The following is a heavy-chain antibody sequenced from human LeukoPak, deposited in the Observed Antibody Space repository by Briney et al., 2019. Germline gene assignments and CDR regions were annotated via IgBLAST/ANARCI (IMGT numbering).Heavy chain of an antibody. Sequence: GGSLRLSCAASGFTFSSYAMSWVRQAPGKGLEWVLVISVSGRSTYYADSVKGRFTISRDNSKNTLYLQMNSLRAEDTAVYYCAKEDGTYGSGSYYPGYWGQGTLVTVSS. CDR3: AKEDGTYGSGSYYPGY. J-gene: IGHJ4*02. V-gene: IGHV3-23*01. D-gene: IGHD3-10*01. CDR1: GFTFSSYA. CDR2: ISVSGRST.